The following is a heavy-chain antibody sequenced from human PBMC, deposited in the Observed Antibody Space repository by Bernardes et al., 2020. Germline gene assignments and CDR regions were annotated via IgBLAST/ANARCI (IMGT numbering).Heavy chain of an antibody. CDR2: ISASGGST. V-gene: IGHV3-23*01. Sequence: GGSLRLSCAASGFTFSDYAMNWVRQAPGKGLEWVSGISASGGSTYYADSVKGRFTISRDNSRNTLYLQMTSLRADDTAEYYCAKGGPKWLRWYWYFDLWGRGTLVTVSS. J-gene: IGHJ2*01. CDR1: GFTFSDYA. D-gene: IGHD5-12*01. CDR3: AKGGPKWLRWYWYFDL.